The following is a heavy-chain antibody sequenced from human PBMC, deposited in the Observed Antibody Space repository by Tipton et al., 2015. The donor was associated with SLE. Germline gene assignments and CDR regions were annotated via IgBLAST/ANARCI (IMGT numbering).Heavy chain of an antibody. CDR1: GGSFSGYY. V-gene: IGHV4-34*01. CDR3: ARHVRVEYYDFWSGGFDAFDI. CDR2: INHSGST. D-gene: IGHD3-3*01. J-gene: IGHJ3*02. Sequence: TLSLTCAVYGGSFSGYYWSWIRQPPGKGLEWIGEINHSGSTNYKSSLKSRVTISVDTSKNQFSLKLSSVTAADTAVYYCARHVRVEYYDFWSGGFDAFDIWGQGTMVTVSS.